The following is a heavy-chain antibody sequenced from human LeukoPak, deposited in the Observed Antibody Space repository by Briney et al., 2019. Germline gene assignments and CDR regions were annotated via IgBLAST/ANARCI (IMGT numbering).Heavy chain of an antibody. CDR3: ARVPLMVYDNWFDP. CDR1: GFTFDDHG. CDR2: INWNGGST. D-gene: IGHD2-8*01. Sequence: PGGSLRLSCEASGFTFDDHGMSWVRQAPGKGLEWVSGINWNGGSTGYADSVKGRFTISRDDAKNSLYLQMNSLRAEDTALYYCARVPLMVYDNWFDPWGQGTLVTVSS. V-gene: IGHV3-20*04. J-gene: IGHJ5*02.